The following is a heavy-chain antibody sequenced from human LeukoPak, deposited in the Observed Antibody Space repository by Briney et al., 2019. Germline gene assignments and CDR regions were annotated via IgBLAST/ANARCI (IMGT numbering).Heavy chain of an antibody. CDR3: VRASSTTAAGLFDY. Sequence: GGSLRLSCAASGFTVSSNFMSWVRQAPGKGLEWVSVLYSGGYTVYADSVKGRFTISRDNSENTLYLQMNSLGADDTAVYYCVRASSTTAAGLFDYWGQGTLLTVSS. V-gene: IGHV3-53*01. D-gene: IGHD6-13*01. CDR2: LYSGGYT. J-gene: IGHJ4*02. CDR1: GFTVSSNF.